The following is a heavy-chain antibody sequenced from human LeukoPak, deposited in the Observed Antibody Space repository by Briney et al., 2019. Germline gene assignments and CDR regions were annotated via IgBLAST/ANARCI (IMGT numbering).Heavy chain of an antibody. Sequence: GGSLRLSCAASGFTFSSYGMHWVCQAPGKGLEWVAVISYDGSNKYYADSVKGRFTISRDNSKNTLYLQMNSLRAEDTAVYYCAKDRSSGSPEYFQHWGQGTLVTVSS. CDR2: ISYDGSNK. D-gene: IGHD6-19*01. CDR3: AKDRSSGSPEYFQH. CDR1: GFTFSSYG. J-gene: IGHJ1*01. V-gene: IGHV3-30*18.